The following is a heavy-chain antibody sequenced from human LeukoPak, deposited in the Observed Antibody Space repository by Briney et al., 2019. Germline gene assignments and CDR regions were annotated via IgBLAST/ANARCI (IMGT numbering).Heavy chain of an antibody. D-gene: IGHD1-26*01. V-gene: IGHV1-46*01. Sequence: SVKVSCKASGYTFTSYYMHWVRQAPGQGLEWMELINPTGGSKGQAQKFQGRVTMTRDLSTSTDYLELSSLRSEATAIYCGARDKSVGDDAGRFDSWGQGTLVTVSS. CDR2: INPTGGSK. J-gene: IGHJ5*01. CDR1: GYTFTSYY. CDR3: ARDKSVGDDAGRFDS.